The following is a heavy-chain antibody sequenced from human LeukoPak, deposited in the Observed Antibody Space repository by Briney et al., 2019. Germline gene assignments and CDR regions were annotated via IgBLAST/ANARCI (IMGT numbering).Heavy chain of an antibody. CDR2: INPNSGGT. V-gene: IGHV1-2*02. Sequence: ASVKVSCKASGYTFTGYYMHWVPQAPGQGLEWIGWINPNSGGTNYAQKFQGRVTMTRDASISTAYMELSRLRSDDTAVYYCAREDVVRGANWFDPWGQGTLVTVSS. CDR3: AREDVVRGANWFDP. CDR1: GYTFTGYY. J-gene: IGHJ5*02. D-gene: IGHD3-10*01.